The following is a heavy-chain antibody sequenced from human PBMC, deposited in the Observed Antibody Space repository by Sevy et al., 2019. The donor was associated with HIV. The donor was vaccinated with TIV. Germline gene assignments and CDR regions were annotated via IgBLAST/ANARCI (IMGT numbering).Heavy chain of an antibody. J-gene: IGHJ4*02. CDR2: IYYSGST. V-gene: IGHV4-61*01. CDR1: GGSVSSGSYY. Sequence: SETLSLTCAVSGGSVSSGSYYWSWIRQPPGKGLEWIGYIYYSGSTNYNPSLKSRVTISLDTSKNQFSLKVSSVTAADTAVYYCARVRDYFDYWGQGTLVTVSS. CDR3: ARVRDYFDY.